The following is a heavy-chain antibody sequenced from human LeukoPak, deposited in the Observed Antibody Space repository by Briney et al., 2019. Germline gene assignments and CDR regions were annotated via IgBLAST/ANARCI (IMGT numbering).Heavy chain of an antibody. V-gene: IGHV3-30*18. CDR2: ISYDGRNK. CDR3: AKDRSVSMLADEDYFDY. D-gene: IGHD3-10*02. Sequence: PGRSLRLSCAASGFTFSTYGMHWVRQAPGKGLEWVAVISYDGRNKYYADSVKGRFTISRDNSKNTLYLQMNSLRAEDTAVYYCAKDRSVSMLADEDYFDYWGQGILVTVSS. CDR1: GFTFSTYG. J-gene: IGHJ4*02.